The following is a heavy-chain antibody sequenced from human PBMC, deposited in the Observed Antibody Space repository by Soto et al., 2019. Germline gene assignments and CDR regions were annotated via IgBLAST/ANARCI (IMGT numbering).Heavy chain of an antibody. CDR2: ISYDGSNK. CDR1: GFTFSSYG. CDR3: AKGLSYDILTGYSPYYYGMDV. Sequence: GGSLRLSCAASGFTFSSYGMHWVRQAPGKGLEWVAVISYDGSNKYYADSMKGRFTISRDNSKNTLYLQMNSLRAEDTAVYYCAKGLSYDILTGYSPYYYGMDVWGQGTTVTVSS. D-gene: IGHD3-9*01. J-gene: IGHJ6*02. V-gene: IGHV3-30*18.